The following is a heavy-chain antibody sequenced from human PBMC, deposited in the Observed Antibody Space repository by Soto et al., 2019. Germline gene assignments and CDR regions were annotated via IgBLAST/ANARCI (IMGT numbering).Heavy chain of an antibody. J-gene: IGHJ4*02. CDR1: GFIFSSFG. V-gene: IGHV3-33*08. D-gene: IGHD7-27*01. CDR3: VRDLLGSGGHFDY. Sequence: VQLLESGGGLVQPGGSLRLSCAASGFIFSSFGMHWVRQAPGKGLEWVAHIWYDGSNTYYADSVKGRFTISRDNSRNTLYLQMNSLRAEDTAVYHCVRDLLGSGGHFDYWGQGTPVTVSS. CDR2: IWYDGSNT.